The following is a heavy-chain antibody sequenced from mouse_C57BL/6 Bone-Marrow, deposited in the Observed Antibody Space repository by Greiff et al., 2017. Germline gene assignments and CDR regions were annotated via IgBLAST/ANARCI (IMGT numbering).Heavy chain of an antibody. D-gene: IGHD2-3*01. CDR3: ARSGGYYWFAY. J-gene: IGHJ3*01. V-gene: IGHV1-69*01. CDR1: GYTFTSYW. Sequence: VQLQQPGAELVMPGASVKLSCKASGYTFTSYWMHWVKLRPGQGLEWIGEIDPSDSYTNYNQKFKGKSTLTVDKSSSTAYMQLSSLTSEDSAVYYCARSGGYYWFAYWGQGTLVTVSA. CDR2: IDPSDSYT.